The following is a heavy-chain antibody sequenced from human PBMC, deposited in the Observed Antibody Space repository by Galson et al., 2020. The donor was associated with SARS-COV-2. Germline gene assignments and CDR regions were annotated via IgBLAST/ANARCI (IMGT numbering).Heavy chain of an antibody. J-gene: IGHJ3*02. CDR2: IYNSGGT. D-gene: IGHD2-2*01. CDR3: ASRYCSSTNCLDACDI. CDR1: GGSVSSGSYY. V-gene: IGHV4-61*01. Sequence: SETLSFTCTVSGGSVSSGSYYWSWIRQPPGKGLEWIGYIYNSGGTNYNPSLKSRVTISVDTSTNQFSLRLNSVTASDTAVYYCASRYCSSTNCLDACDIWGQVTMVTVSS.